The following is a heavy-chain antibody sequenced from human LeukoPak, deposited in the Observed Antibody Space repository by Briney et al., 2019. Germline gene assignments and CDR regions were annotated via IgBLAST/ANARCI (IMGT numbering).Heavy chain of an antibody. Sequence: SETLSLTCSVSGGSISSYYWSWIRQPPGKGLEWIGYIYYSGSTNYNPSLKSRVTISVDTSKNQFSLKLSSVTAADTAVYYCARGWSSSSGAFDIWGQGTMVTVSS. CDR1: GGSISSYY. J-gene: IGHJ3*02. CDR2: IYYSGST. V-gene: IGHV4-59*01. D-gene: IGHD6-6*01. CDR3: ARGWSSSSGAFDI.